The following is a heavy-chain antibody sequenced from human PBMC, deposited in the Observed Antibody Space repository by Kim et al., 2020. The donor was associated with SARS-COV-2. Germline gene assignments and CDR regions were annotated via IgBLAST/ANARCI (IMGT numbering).Heavy chain of an antibody. V-gene: IGHV3-11*05. CDR2: ISSSSSYT. Sequence: GGSLRLSCAASGFTFSDYYMSWIRQAPGKGLEWVSYISSSSSYTNYADSVKGRFTISRDNAKNSLYLQMNSLRAEDTAVYYCARVREGGSSWYYFDYWGQRTLVTSSS. CDR1: GFTFSDYY. D-gene: IGHD6-13*01. J-gene: IGHJ4*01. CDR3: ARVREGGSSWYYFDY.